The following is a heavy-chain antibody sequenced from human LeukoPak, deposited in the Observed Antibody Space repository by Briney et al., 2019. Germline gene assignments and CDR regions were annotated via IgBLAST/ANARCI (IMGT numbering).Heavy chain of an antibody. CDR1: GGSISSGSYY. Sequence: PSETLSLTCTVSGGSISSGSYYWSWIRQPAGKGLEWIGRIYTSGSTNYNPSLKSRVTISVDTSKNQFSLKPSSVTAADTAVYYCARGLSPLYYYYYMDVWGKGTTVTVSS. V-gene: IGHV4-61*02. D-gene: IGHD3-22*01. CDR2: IYTSGST. J-gene: IGHJ6*03. CDR3: ARGLSPLYYYYYMDV.